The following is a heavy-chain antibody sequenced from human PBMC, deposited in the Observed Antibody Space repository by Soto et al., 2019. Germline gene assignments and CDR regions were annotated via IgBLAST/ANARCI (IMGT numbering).Heavy chain of an antibody. J-gene: IGHJ4*02. Sequence: ASVKVSCKASGYTFTSYGISWMRQAPGQGLEWMGWISAYNGNTNYAQKLQGRVTMTTDTSTSTAYMELRSLRSDDTAVYYCARDRDYYGWGSYYMKGYWGQGTLVTVSS. D-gene: IGHD3-10*01. CDR1: GYTFTSYG. CDR2: ISAYNGNT. V-gene: IGHV1-18*01. CDR3: ARDRDYYGWGSYYMKGY.